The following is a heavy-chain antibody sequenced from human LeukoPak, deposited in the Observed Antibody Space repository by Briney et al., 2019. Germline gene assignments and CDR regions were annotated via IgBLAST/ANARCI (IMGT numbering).Heavy chain of an antibody. CDR3: ASGGYSIKLN. J-gene: IGHJ1*01. D-gene: IGHD6-13*01. CDR1: GDSVSSTSAA. Sequence: SQTLSLTCAISGDSVSSTSAAWNWIRQSPSRGLEWLGRTYYRSKRKNDYASSVESRITDNPDKSKNKFSLQMNSVTPEDTAIYYCASGGYSIKLNWGEGTLVTVSS. CDR2: TYYRSKRKN. V-gene: IGHV6-1*01.